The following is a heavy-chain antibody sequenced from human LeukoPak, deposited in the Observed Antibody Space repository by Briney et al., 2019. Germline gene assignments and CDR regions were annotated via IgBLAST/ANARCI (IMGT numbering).Heavy chain of an antibody. V-gene: IGHV3-33*01. CDR1: GFTFSSYG. CDR2: IWYDGSNK. CDR3: ARVLLSGYSSGWPDY. D-gene: IGHD6-19*01. J-gene: IGHJ4*02. Sequence: GGSLRLSCAASGFTFSSYGMHWVRQAPGKGLEWVAVIWYDGSNKYYADSVKGRFTISRDNSKNTLYLQMNSLRAEDTAVYYCARVLLSGYSSGWPDYWGQGTLVTVSS.